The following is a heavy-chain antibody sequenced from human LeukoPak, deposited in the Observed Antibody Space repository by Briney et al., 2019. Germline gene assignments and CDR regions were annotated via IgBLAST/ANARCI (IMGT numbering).Heavy chain of an antibody. D-gene: IGHD1-1*01. CDR3: ATVWPKGYWFDP. CDR1: GGSFSGYY. V-gene: IGHV4-34*01. Sequence: SETLSLTCAVYGGSFSGYYWSWIRQPPGKGLEWIGEINHSGSTNYNPSLKSRVTISVDTSKNQFSLKLSSVTASDTAVYYCATVWPKGYWFDPWGQGTLSPSPQ. CDR2: INHSGST. J-gene: IGHJ5*02.